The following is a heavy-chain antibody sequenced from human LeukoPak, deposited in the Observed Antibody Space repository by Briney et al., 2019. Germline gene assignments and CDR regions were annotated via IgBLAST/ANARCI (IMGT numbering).Heavy chain of an antibody. CDR1: GFTFSSYE. V-gene: IGHV3-23*01. Sequence: GGSLRLSCAASGFTFSSYEMNWVRQAPGKGLEWVSAISGSGGSTYYADSVKGRFTISRDNSKNTLYLQMNSLRAEDTAVYYCAKDLRITMMVSWGAFDIWGQGTMVTVSS. CDR2: ISGSGGST. D-gene: IGHD3-22*01. CDR3: AKDLRITMMVSWGAFDI. J-gene: IGHJ3*02.